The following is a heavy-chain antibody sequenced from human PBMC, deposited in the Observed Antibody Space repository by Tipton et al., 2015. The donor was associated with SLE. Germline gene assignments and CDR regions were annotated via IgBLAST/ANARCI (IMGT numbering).Heavy chain of an antibody. CDR1: GLTFSTYA. CDR2: ISFDGSNT. CDR3: AKDAFGSETYFDS. V-gene: IGHV3-30*04. Sequence: SLRLSCAASGLTFSTYAMHWVRQAPGKGLEWVAVISFDGSNTYYADSVKGRFTISRDNSKNTLYLQMNSLRAGDTAVYYCAKDAFGSETYFDSWGQGSLVTVSS. D-gene: IGHD3-10*01. J-gene: IGHJ4*02.